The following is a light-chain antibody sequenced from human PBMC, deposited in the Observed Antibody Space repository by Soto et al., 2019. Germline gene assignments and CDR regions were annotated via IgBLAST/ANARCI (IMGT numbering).Light chain of an antibody. Sequence: QSALAQPASVSGSPGQSITISCTGTSNDVGSYDFVSWYQQQPGKAPKLLIYEVSNRPSGVSHRFSGSKSDNTASLTISGLQSEDEADYYCSSSKTFTTLVFGTGTKVTVL. V-gene: IGLV2-14*01. CDR1: SNDVGSYDF. J-gene: IGLJ1*01. CDR3: SSSKTFTTLV. CDR2: EVS.